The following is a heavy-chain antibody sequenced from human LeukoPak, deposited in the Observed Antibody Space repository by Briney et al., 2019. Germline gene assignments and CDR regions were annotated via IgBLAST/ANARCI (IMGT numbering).Heavy chain of an antibody. V-gene: IGHV3-53*01. CDR2: IYTSGCT. Sequence: PGGSLRLSCAASGFTVSSNYMTWVRQAPGKGLEWVSVIYTSGCTYYADSVRGRFTISRDNSKNTVYLQMNSLRVEDTAVYYCARGLYGMDVWGQGTTVTVSS. CDR1: GFTVSSNY. CDR3: ARGLYGMDV. J-gene: IGHJ6*02.